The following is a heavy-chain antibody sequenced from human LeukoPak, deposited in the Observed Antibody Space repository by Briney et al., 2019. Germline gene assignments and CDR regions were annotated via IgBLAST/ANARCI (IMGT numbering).Heavy chain of an antibody. V-gene: IGHV1-18*01. CDR1: GYTFPSYG. CDR2: ISVYNGNT. CDR3: ARTARHSYGLNYYGMDV. Sequence: GASVKVSCKASGYTFPSYGLSWVRQAPGQGLEWMGWISVYNGNTNYAQKLQGRVTMTTDTSTSTAYMELRSLRSDDTAVYYCARTARHSYGLNYYGMDVWGQGTTVTVSS. J-gene: IGHJ6*02. D-gene: IGHD5-18*01.